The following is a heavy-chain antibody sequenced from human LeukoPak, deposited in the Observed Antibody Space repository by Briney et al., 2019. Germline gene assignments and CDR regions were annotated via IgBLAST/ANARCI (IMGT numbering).Heavy chain of an antibody. Sequence: GASVKVSCKASGYTFTGYYMHWVRQAPGQGLEWMGWINPNSGGTNYAQKFQGRVTMTRDTSISTAYMELSRLGSDDTAVYYCARDRITMVRGANGSWFDPWGQGTLVTVSS. CDR3: ARDRITMVRGANGSWFDP. CDR1: GYTFTGYY. V-gene: IGHV1-2*02. D-gene: IGHD3-10*01. CDR2: INPNSGGT. J-gene: IGHJ5*02.